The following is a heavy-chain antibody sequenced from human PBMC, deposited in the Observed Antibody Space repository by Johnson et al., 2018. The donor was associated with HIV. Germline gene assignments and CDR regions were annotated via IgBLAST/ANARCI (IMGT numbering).Heavy chain of an antibody. CDR2: ISYDGSNK. D-gene: IGHD5-18*01. J-gene: IGHJ3*02. V-gene: IGHV3-30*04. Sequence: VESGGGLVKPGRSLRLSCAASGFTFSSYTIHWVRQAPGKGLEWVAFISYDGSNKYYRDSVKGRFTISRDNSKNTLYLQMNSLRADDTAVYYCARLPSGYSRDGFNIWGQGTMVTVSS. CDR3: ARLPSGYSRDGFNI. CDR1: GFTFSSYT.